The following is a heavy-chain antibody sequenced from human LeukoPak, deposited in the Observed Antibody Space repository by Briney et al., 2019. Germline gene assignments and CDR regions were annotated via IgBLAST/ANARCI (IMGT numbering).Heavy chain of an antibody. Sequence: SETLSLTCAVYGGSFSGYYWSWIRQPPGKGLEWIGEINHSGSTNYNPSLKSRLTMSVDKSKNQFSLKLSSVTAADTAVYYCAREETTGTIDYWGQGTLVTVSS. V-gene: IGHV4-34*01. CDR2: INHSGST. D-gene: IGHD1-1*01. J-gene: IGHJ4*02. CDR1: GGSFSGYY. CDR3: AREETTGTIDY.